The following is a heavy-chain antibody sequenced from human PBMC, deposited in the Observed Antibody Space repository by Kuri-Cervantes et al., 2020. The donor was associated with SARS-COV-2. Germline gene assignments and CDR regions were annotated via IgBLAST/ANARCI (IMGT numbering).Heavy chain of an antibody. CDR1: GFNFSRTD. CDR3: AKDRVGVQDF. Sequence: GGSLRLSCAASGFNFSRTDMHWVRQAPGKGLEWAAVISHDGKNKKCIASGKGRFTISRDNSQNTLYLHMKSLRSEDTAMYYCAKDRVGVQDFWGQGNQV. J-gene: IGHJ4*02. D-gene: IGHD2-21*01. V-gene: IGHV3-30*18. CDR2: ISHDGKNK.